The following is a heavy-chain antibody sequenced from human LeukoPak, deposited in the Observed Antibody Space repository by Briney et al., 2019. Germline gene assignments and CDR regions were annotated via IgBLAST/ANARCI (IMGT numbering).Heavy chain of an antibody. CDR1: GYTFTSYD. J-gene: IGHJ3*02. D-gene: IGHD5-18*01. V-gene: IGHV1-8*01. CDR3: ARGSGYSYGYDAFDI. CDR2: MNPNSGNT. Sequence: GAPVKVSCKASGYTFTSYDINWVRQATGQGLEWMGWMNPNSGNTGYAQKFQGRVTMTRNTSISTAYMELSSLRSEDTAVYYCARGSGYSYGYDAFDIWGQGTMVTVSS.